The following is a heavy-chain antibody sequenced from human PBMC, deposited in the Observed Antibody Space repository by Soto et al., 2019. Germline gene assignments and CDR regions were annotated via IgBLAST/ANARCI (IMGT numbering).Heavy chain of an antibody. D-gene: IGHD2-8*02. V-gene: IGHV3-30*18. J-gene: IGHJ5*02. CDR3: AKDREALLAT. CDR2: ISYDGSNK. Sequence: GGSLRLSCAASGFTFSSYGMHWVRQAPGKGLEWVAVISYDGSNKYYADSVKGRFTISRDNSKNTLYLQMNSLRAEDTAVYYCAKDREALLATWGQGTLVTVSS. CDR1: GFTFSSYG.